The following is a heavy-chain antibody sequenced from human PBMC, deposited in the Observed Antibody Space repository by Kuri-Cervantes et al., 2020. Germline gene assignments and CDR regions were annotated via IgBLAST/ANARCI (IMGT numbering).Heavy chain of an antibody. Sequence: ASVKVSCKASGHTFTGYYMHWVRQAPGQGLEWMGIINPSGGSTSYAQKFQGRVTMTRNTSISTAYMELSSLRSEDTAVYYCARGVSFEAAGPWGQGTLVTVSS. J-gene: IGHJ5*02. D-gene: IGHD6-13*01. V-gene: IGHV1-46*01. CDR2: INPSGGST. CDR3: ARGVSFEAAGP. CDR1: GHTFTGYY.